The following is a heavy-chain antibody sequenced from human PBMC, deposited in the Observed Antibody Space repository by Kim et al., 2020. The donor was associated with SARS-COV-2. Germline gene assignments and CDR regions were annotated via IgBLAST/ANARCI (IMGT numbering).Heavy chain of an antibody. CDR3: ERDGDYYGSGSLYGMDV. CDR2: INAGNGNT. V-gene: IGHV1-3*01. D-gene: IGHD3-10*01. J-gene: IGHJ6*02. Sequence: ASVKVSCKASGYTFTSYAMHWVRQAPGQRLEWMGWINAGNGNTKYSQKFQGRVTITRDTSASTAYMELSSLRSEDTAVYYCERDGDYYGSGSLYGMDVWGQGTTVTVSS. CDR1: GYTFTSYA.